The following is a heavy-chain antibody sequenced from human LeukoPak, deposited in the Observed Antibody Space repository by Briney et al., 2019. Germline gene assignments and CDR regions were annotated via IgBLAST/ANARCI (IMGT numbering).Heavy chain of an antibody. D-gene: IGHD3-3*01. J-gene: IGHJ6*02. CDR2: ISAYNGNT. Sequence: GASVKVSCKASGYTFTSYGISWVRQAPGQGLEWMGWISAYNGNTNYAQKLQGRVTMTTDTSTSTAYMELRSLRSDDTAVYYCARVPLLYYDLWSGYFVDGMDVWGQGTTVTVSS. CDR3: ARVPLLYYDLWSGYFVDGMDV. V-gene: IGHV1-18*01. CDR1: GYTFTSYG.